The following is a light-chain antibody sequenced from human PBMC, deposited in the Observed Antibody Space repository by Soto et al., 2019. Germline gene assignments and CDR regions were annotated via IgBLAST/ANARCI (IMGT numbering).Light chain of an antibody. J-gene: IGKJ5*01. CDR1: QDVSRS. CDR3: QQYDNLPIT. V-gene: IGKV1-9*01. Sequence: DTQLTQSPSFLSASVGDRVTIACRASQDVSRSVGWYQQKPGTAPKLLISAASTLNSGVPSRFSGSGSGTDFTLTISSLQPEDFATYYCQQYDNLPITFAQGTRLEIK. CDR2: AAS.